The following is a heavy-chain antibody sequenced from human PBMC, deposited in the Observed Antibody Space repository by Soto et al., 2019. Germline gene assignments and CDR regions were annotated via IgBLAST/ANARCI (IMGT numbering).Heavy chain of an antibody. Sequence: PGGSLRLPCAASGFTFSSYSMNWVRQAPGKGLEWVSSISSSSSYIYYADSVKGRFTISRDNAKNSLYLQMNSLRAEDTAVYYCARDPRSRPAAMQIRNFDYWGQGTPVTVSS. CDR1: GFTFSSYS. CDR3: ARDPRSRPAAMQIRNFDY. V-gene: IGHV3-21*01. J-gene: IGHJ4*02. D-gene: IGHD2-2*01. CDR2: ISSSSSYI.